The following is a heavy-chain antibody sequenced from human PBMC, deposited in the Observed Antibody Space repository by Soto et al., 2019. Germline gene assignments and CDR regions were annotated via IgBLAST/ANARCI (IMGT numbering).Heavy chain of an antibody. V-gene: IGHV4-30-4*08. J-gene: IGHJ4*02. D-gene: IGHD5-12*01. Sequence: QVQLQESGPGLVKPSQTLSLTCTVSGDSLSSADYCWSWIRQPPGKGLEWIGYICYSGSTYHNPALKSRTSMSVDTSKKQFSLSLTSVTAADTAVYYCAREESGLFDYWGQGRLVTVSS. CDR3: AREESGLFDY. CDR1: GDSLSSADYC. CDR2: ICYSGST.